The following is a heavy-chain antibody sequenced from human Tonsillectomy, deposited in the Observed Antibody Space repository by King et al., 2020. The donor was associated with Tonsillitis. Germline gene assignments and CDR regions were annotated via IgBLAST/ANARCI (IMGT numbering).Heavy chain of an antibody. J-gene: IGHJ3*02. CDR1: AFTSSNFA. CDR3: ARDAGIGRNALDI. D-gene: IGHD1-14*01. Sequence: QLVQSGGGVVQPGRSLRLSCVASAFTSSNFAIHWVRQAPGKGLEWVAIISYDGNNEDYADSAKGRFTISRDNSQNTVSLQMNSLRLEDTAVYFCARDAGIGRNALDIWGQGTMVTVSS. CDR2: ISYDGNNE. V-gene: IGHV3-30*04.